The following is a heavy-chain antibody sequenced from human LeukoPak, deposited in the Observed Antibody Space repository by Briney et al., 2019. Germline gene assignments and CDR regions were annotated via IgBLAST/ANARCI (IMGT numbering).Heavy chain of an antibody. D-gene: IGHD3-9*01. V-gene: IGHV3-23*01. Sequence: GGSLRLSCAASGFTFSSYAMSWVRQAPGKGLEWVSAISGSGGSTYYADSVKGRFTISRDNSKNTLYLQMNGLRAEDTAVYYCAKGVLRYFDWLCLFDYWGQGTLVTVSS. CDR1: GFTFSSYA. CDR3: AKGVLRYFDWLCLFDY. CDR2: ISGSGGST. J-gene: IGHJ4*02.